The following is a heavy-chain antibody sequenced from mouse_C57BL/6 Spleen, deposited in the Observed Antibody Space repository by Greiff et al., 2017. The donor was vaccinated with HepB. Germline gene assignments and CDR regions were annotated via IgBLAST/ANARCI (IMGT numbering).Heavy chain of an antibody. CDR1: GYSFTGYY. Sequence: VQLQQSGPELVKPGASVKISCKASGYSFTGYYMNWVQQSPEKSLEWIGEINPSTGGTTYNQKFKAKATLTVDKSSSTAYMQLKSLTSEDSAVYCCARYRRGYYAMDYWGQGTSVTVSS. V-gene: IGHV1-42*01. J-gene: IGHJ4*01. CDR3: ARYRRGYYAMDY. CDR2: INPSTGGT.